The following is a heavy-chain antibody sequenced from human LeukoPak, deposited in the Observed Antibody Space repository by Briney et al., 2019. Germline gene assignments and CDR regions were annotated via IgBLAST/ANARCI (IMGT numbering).Heavy chain of an antibody. Sequence: GGSLRLSCAASGFTFSSYGMHWVRQAPGKGLEWVAVISYDGSNKYYADSVKGRFTISRDNSKNTLYLQMNSLRAEDTAVYYCATEHSSSWYDYWGQGTLVTVSS. CDR2: ISYDGSNK. CDR1: GFTFSSYG. V-gene: IGHV3-30*03. CDR3: ATEHSSSWYDY. D-gene: IGHD6-13*01. J-gene: IGHJ4*02.